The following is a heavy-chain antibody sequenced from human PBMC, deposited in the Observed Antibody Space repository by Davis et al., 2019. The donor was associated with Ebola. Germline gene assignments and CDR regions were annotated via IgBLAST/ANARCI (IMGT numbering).Heavy chain of an antibody. CDR1: GGSFSGYY. CDR2: INHSGST. Sequence: SETLSLTCTVSGGSFSGYYWSWIRQPPGKGLEWIGEINHSGSTNYNPSLKTRVTISVAKSKNQFSLKLSSVTAADTAVYYCASGAIFGVVRYYYYGMDVWGQGTTVTVSS. V-gene: IGHV4-34*01. CDR3: ASGAIFGVVRYYYYGMDV. J-gene: IGHJ6*02. D-gene: IGHD3-3*01.